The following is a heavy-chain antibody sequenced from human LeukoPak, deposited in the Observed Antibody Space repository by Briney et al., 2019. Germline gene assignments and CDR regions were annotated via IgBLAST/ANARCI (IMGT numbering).Heavy chain of an antibody. V-gene: IGHV3-11*01. Sequence: LSLTCAVYGGSFSGYYWSWIRQAPGKGLEWVSYISSSGSTIYYADSVKGRFTISRDNAKNSLYLQMNSLRAEDTAVYYCARDTRTDCSGGSCYWGYFDYWGQGTLVTVSS. CDR1: GGSFSGYY. D-gene: IGHD2-15*01. CDR2: ISSSGSTI. J-gene: IGHJ4*02. CDR3: ARDTRTDCSGGSCYWGYFDY.